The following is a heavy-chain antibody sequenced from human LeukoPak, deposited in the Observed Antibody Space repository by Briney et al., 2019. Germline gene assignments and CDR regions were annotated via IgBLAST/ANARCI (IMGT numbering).Heavy chain of an antibody. V-gene: IGHV3-30*02. J-gene: IGHJ4*02. CDR3: ARSLGYCSSTSCYAFDY. CDR1: GFTFSSYG. Sequence: PGGSLRLSCGASGFTFSSYGMHWVRQAPGKGLEWVAFIRYDGSNKYYADSVKGRFTISRDNSKNTLYLQMNSLRAEDTAVYYCARSLGYCSSTSCYAFDYWGQGTLVTVSS. D-gene: IGHD2-2*01. CDR2: IRYDGSNK.